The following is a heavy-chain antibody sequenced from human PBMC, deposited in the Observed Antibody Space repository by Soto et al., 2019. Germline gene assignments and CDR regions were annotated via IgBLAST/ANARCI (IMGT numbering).Heavy chain of an antibody. CDR2: VSLDGRNT. J-gene: IGHJ4*02. Sequence: VQLVESGGGVVQPGRSLRLPCAASGFTFSDSAMHWVRQAPGKGLEWVAVVSLDGRNTHYADSVKGRFTISRDSSKNTVSLEMTSLRAEDTAVYYCAKGGRQWLVTSAFNYWGQGALVTVSS. CDR3: AKGGRQWLVTSAFNY. V-gene: IGHV3-30*18. CDR1: GFTFSDSA. D-gene: IGHD6-19*01.